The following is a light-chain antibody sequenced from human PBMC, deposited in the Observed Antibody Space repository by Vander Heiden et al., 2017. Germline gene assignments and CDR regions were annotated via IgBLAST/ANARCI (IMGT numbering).Light chain of an antibody. J-gene: IGLJ3*02. CDR3: LPAQCGDCCV. V-gene: IGLV3-16*01. CDR1: ALSKKY. CDR2: EDS. Sequence: SVSVVAGQMARITCSGEALSKKYAYWDQQKPGQFPVLVIYEDSERPSGIPERFSVSNSGTTDALPNSRELGRVVSRSLCLPAQCGDCCVFGGGTKLTVL.